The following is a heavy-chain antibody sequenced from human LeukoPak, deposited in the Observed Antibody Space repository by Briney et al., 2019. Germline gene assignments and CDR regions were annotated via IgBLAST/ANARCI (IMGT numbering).Heavy chain of an antibody. CDR3: ARGPSYARWADY. Sequence: SETLSLTCTVSGGSISNSAYYWGWIRQPPGKGLEWIGSINYDGTTYYNPSLRSRVTISVDTSKNQFSLKLSSVTAADTAVYYCARGPSYARWADYWGQGTLVTVSS. D-gene: IGHD3-16*01. V-gene: IGHV4-39*01. J-gene: IGHJ4*02. CDR1: GGSISNSAYY. CDR2: INYDGTT.